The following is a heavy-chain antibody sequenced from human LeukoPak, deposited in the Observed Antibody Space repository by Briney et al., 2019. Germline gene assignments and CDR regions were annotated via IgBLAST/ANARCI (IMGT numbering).Heavy chain of an antibody. J-gene: IGHJ3*02. V-gene: IGHV6-1*01. CDR3: ARDAPEQQLVGGGAFDI. CDR1: GDSLSSNSAA. CDR2: TYYRSKWYN. Sequence: SQTLSLTCAISGDSLSSNSAAWNWIRQSPSRGLEWLGRTYYRSKWYNDYAVSVKSRITINPDTSKNQFSLQLNSVTPEDTAVYYCARDAPEQQLVGGGAFDIWGQGTMVTVSS. D-gene: IGHD6-13*01.